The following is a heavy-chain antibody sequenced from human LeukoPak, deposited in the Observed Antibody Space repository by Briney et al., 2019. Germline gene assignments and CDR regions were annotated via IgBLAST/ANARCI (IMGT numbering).Heavy chain of an antibody. J-gene: IGHJ4*02. CDR3: ASTLYYYDSSGYKRGYYFDY. CDR2: IYYSGST. D-gene: IGHD3-22*01. V-gene: IGHV4-31*03. CDR1: GGSISSGGYY. Sequence: SQTLSLTCTVSGGSISSGGYYWSWIRQHPGKGLEWIGYIYYSGSTYYNPSLKSRVTISVDTSKNQFSLKLSSVTAADTAVYYCASTLYYYDSSGYKRGYYFDYWGQGTLVTVSS.